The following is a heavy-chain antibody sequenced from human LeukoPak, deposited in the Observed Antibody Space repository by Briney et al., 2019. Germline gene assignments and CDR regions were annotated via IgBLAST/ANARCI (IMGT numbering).Heavy chain of an antibody. CDR1: GFIFNNYA. CDR3: AKDNRRHYTSGPNPDSLH. V-gene: IGHV3-9*01. Sequence: GGSLRLSCAGSGFIFNNYAMHWVRQPPGKGLEWVSGISWNSGSIDYADSVKGRFTISGDNAKNSLYLQMNSLRVEDTAFYYCAKDNRRHYTSGPNPDSLHWGQGALVTVSS. J-gene: IGHJ4*02. D-gene: IGHD6-19*01. CDR2: ISWNSGSI.